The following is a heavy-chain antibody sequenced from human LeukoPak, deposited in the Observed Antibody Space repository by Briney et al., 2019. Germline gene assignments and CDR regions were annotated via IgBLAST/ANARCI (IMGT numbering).Heavy chain of an antibody. CDR2: IRAYNGNT. CDR1: GYTFTRYG. V-gene: IGHV1-18*01. J-gene: IGHJ6*02. Sequence: ASVKVSCKTSGYTFTRYGLSWVRQAPGQGLEWMGWIRAYNGNTNYAQKLQGRVTMTTDTSTSTAYMELRSLRSDDTAVYYCARVPEALVGVPPDYGMDVWGQGTTVTVSS. CDR3: ARVPEALVGVPPDYGMDV. D-gene: IGHD1-26*01.